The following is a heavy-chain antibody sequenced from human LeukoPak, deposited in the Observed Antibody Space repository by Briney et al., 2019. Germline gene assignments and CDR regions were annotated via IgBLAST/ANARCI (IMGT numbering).Heavy chain of an antibody. D-gene: IGHD6-13*01. J-gene: IGHJ3*02. CDR2: IYYSGST. CDR1: GGSISSYY. Sequence: SETLSLTCTVSGGSISSYYWSWIRQPPGKGLEWIGYIYYSGSTNYNPSLKSRVTISVDTSKNQFSLKLSSVTAADPAVYYCARTSLAGKRNDAFDIWGQATMVTVSS. CDR3: ARTSLAGKRNDAFDI. V-gene: IGHV4-59*01.